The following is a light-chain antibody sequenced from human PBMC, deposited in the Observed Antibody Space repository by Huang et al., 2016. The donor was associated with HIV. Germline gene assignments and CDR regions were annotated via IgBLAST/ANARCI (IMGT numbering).Light chain of an antibody. J-gene: IGKJ3*01. CDR2: SAS. CDR1: QNIGTS. Sequence: DIQMTQSPSSLSASVGDRVTITCRASQNIGTSLNWYQQKPGKAPKLLIYSASTVQTGVPSRFTGSGSGTDFTLTVSSLQLEDFATYYCQQSYTTLWAFGPGTRVDMK. V-gene: IGKV1-39*01. CDR3: QQSYTTLWA.